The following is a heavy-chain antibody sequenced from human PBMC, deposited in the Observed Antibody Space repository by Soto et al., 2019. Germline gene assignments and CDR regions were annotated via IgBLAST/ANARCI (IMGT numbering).Heavy chain of an antibody. J-gene: IGHJ4*02. V-gene: IGHV4-31*03. CDR1: GDSISSGGYY. D-gene: IGHD6-13*01. CDR2: IYYSGST. Sequence: TLSLTCTVSGDSISSGGYYWSWIRQHPGKGLEWIGYIYYSGSTYYNPSLKSRVTISVDTSKNQFSLKLSSVTAADTAVYYCASASAWGSSWYGSFDYWGQGTLVTVSS. CDR3: ASASAWGSSWYGSFDY.